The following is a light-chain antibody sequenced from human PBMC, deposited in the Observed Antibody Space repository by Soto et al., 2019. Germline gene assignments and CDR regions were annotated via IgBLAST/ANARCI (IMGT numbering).Light chain of an antibody. Sequence: DIQMTQSPATLSASVGDRVTITCRASQTITRWLTWYQVKPGKAPKLLIYAAYTLESGVQSRFSATVSGTEFTLTITSLQPEDFATYYCKQLFDSPITFGQGTRLEIK. J-gene: IGKJ5*01. CDR3: KQLFDSPIT. CDR2: AAY. CDR1: QTITRW. V-gene: IGKV1-5*01.